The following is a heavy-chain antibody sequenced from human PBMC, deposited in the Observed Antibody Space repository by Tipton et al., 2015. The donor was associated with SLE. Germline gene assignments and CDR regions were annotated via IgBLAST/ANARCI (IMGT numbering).Heavy chain of an antibody. V-gene: IGHV4-4*07. J-gene: IGHJ4*02. CDR3: ARGSDLLTGYYYFDL. D-gene: IGHD3-9*01. Sequence: TLSLTCTVSGGSINNYYWSWVRQSAGKGLEWIGRIYITGSTNYSPSLKGRATLSVDTSKNQFSLKLTSVTAADTAVYYCARGSDLLTGYYYFDLWGQGTVVTVSS. CDR1: GGSINNYY. CDR2: IYITGST.